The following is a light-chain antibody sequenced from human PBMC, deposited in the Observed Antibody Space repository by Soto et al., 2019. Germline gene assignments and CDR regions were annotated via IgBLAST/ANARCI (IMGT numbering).Light chain of an antibody. CDR3: AAWDDSLNGVV. CDR1: SSNIGRNT. Sequence: QSVLTQPPSASGTHGPRVTISCSGSSSNIGRNTVNWYQQLPGTAPKLVIYSNNQRPSGVPDRFSASKSGSSASLAISGLQSEDEADYYCAAWDDSLNGVVFGGGTKLTVL. CDR2: SNN. V-gene: IGLV1-44*01. J-gene: IGLJ2*01.